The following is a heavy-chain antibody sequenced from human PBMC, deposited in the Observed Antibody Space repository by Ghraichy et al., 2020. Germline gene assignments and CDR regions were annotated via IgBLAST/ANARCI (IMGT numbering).Heavy chain of an antibody. CDR1: GGSISSYY. CDR3: ARVQSFGESNAFDI. D-gene: IGHD3-10*01. J-gene: IGHJ3*02. CDR2: ISYSGST. V-gene: IGHV4-59*01. Sequence: SETLSLTCTVSGGSISSYYWSWIRQPPGKGLEWIGYISYSGSTNYNPSLKSRVTISVDTSKNQFSLKLNSVTAADTAVYYCARVQSFGESNAFDIWGRGTMVTVSS.